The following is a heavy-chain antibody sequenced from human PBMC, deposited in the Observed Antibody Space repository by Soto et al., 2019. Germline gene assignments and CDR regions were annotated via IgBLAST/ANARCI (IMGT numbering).Heavy chain of an antibody. D-gene: IGHD6-19*01. CDR1: GFRFSDYS. Sequence: GGSLRLSCAASGFRFSDYSMNWVRQAPGRGLEWVSYISSSSFTIHYADSVEGRFAISRDNAKNSLYLQMNSLRVEDTAVYYCAREGIGWYLRYFRHWGQGTLVTVSS. V-gene: IGHV3-48*01. CDR2: ISSSSFTI. J-gene: IGHJ1*01. CDR3: AREGIGWYLRYFRH.